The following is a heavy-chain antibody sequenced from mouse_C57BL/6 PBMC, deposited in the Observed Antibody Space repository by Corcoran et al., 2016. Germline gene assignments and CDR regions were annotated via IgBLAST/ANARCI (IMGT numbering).Heavy chain of an antibody. CDR1: GYTFTDYN. D-gene: IGHD2-4*01. CDR2: INPNNGGT. Sequence: EVQLQQSGPELVKPGASVKIPCKASGYTFTDYNMDWVKQSHGKSLEWIGDINPNNGGTIYNQKFKGKATLTVDKSSSTAYMELRSLTSEDTAVYYCARVHYDYDDVYYFDYWGQGTTLTVSS. J-gene: IGHJ2*01. V-gene: IGHV1-18*01. CDR3: ARVHYDYDDVYYFDY.